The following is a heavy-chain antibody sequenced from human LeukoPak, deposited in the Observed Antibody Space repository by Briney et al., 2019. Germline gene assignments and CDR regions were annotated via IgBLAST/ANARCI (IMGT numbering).Heavy chain of an antibody. CDR3: AREWVSGAADP. D-gene: IGHD3-3*01. V-gene: IGHV3-74*01. J-gene: IGHJ5*02. CDR1: GFTFTSYW. CDR2: INSDVSTT. Sequence: GRSLRLSCAASGFTFTSYWMRWVRQVPGKGLLYISSINSDVSTTRYAHSVKGRFTISRDNAKNTLYLQMNGLRAEDAAVYYCAREWVSGAADPWGQGTLVTVSS.